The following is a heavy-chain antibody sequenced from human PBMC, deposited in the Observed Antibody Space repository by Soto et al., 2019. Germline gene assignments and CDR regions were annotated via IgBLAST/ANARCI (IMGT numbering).Heavy chain of an antibody. D-gene: IGHD4-17*01. J-gene: IGHJ6*02. CDR3: ARDVPTTTVTTYHYYYGMDV. Sequence: ASVKVSCKASGYTFTSYDINWVRQATGQGLEWMGWMNPNSGNTGYAQKFQGRVTMTRNTSISTAYMELSSLRSEDTAVYYCARDVPTTTVTTYHYYYGMDVWGQGTTVTVS. V-gene: IGHV1-8*01. CDR2: MNPNSGNT. CDR1: GYTFTSYD.